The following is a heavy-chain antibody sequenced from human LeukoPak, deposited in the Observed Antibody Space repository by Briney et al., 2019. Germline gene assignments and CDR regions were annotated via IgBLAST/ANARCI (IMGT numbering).Heavy chain of an antibody. CDR1: GFTFSDYY. J-gene: IGHJ4*02. V-gene: IGHV3-11*01. CDR3: ARDRDSGSYFDY. CDR2: ISSSGSTI. D-gene: IGHD1-26*01. Sequence: PGGSLRLSCAASGFTFSDYYMSWIRQAPGKGLEWASYISSSGSTIYYADSVKGRFTISRDNAKNSLYLQMNSLRAEDTAVYYYARDRDSGSYFDYWGQGTLVTVSS.